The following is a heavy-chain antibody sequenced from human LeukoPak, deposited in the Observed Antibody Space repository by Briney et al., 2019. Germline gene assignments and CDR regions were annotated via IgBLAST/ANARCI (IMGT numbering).Heavy chain of an antibody. Sequence: AGGSLRLSCAASGVSFSKYDMTWVRQAPGKGLEWVASISGSGDITNYADSVKGRFTISRDNYKNTLYLQMNSLRAEDTAVYYCLPSDGGGQGTQVTVSS. CDR2: ISGSGDIT. D-gene: IGHD3-10*01. CDR3: LPSDG. V-gene: IGHV3-23*01. J-gene: IGHJ4*02. CDR1: GVSFSKYD.